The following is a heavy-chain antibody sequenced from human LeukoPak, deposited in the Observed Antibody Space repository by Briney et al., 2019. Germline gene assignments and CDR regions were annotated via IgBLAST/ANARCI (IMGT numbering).Heavy chain of an antibody. D-gene: IGHD2-2*01. V-gene: IGHV3-33*01. Sequence: GGSLRLSCAASGFTFSSYGMHWVRQAPGKGLEWVAVIWYDGSNKYYADSVKGRSTISRDNSKNTLYLQMNSLRAEDTAVYYCARAEGYCSSTSCYWWFDPWGQGTLVTVSS. J-gene: IGHJ5*02. CDR2: IWYDGSNK. CDR1: GFTFSSYG. CDR3: ARAEGYCSSTSCYWWFDP.